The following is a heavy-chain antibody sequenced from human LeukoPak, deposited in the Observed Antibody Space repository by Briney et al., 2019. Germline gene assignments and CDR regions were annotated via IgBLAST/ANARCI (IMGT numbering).Heavy chain of an antibody. J-gene: IGHJ4*02. CDR3: ARTYYDSSAYIQISYFDY. CDR1: GYTFSSSD. CDR2: ISAYNGNT. V-gene: IGHV1-18*01. D-gene: IGHD3-22*01. Sequence: ASVKVSCKASGYTFSSSDISWVRQAPGQGLEWMGWISAYNGNTNYAQKLQGRVTMTTDTATSTAYIELRSLRSDDTAVYYYARTYYDSSAYIQISYFDYWGQGTPVTVSS.